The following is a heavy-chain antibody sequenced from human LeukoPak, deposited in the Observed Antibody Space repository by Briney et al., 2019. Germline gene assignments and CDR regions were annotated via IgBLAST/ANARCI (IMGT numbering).Heavy chain of an antibody. D-gene: IGHD1-1*01. J-gene: IGHJ5*02. Sequence: ASVKVSCKASGYTFTSYAMHWVRQAPGQRLEWMGWINAGNGNTKYSQKFQGRVTITRDTSASTAYMELSSLRSEDTAVYYCARKLEREGWFDPWGQGTLVTVSS. V-gene: IGHV1-3*01. CDR2: INAGNGNT. CDR1: GYTFTSYA. CDR3: ARKLEREGWFDP.